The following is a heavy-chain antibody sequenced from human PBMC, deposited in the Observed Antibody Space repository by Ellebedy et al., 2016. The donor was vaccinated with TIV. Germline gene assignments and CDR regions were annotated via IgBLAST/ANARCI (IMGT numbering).Heavy chain of an antibody. Sequence: GESLKISCAASGFTFRTYSMTWVRQATGKGLEWVSSISSDSDINYADSVRGRFTISRDNAQNTLYLHMNSLRAEDTALYFCAREPSTWIQLWSSHYWGQGTLVTVSS. CDR1: GFTFRTYS. CDR3: AREPSTWIQLWSSHY. J-gene: IGHJ4*02. CDR2: ISSDSDI. V-gene: IGHV3-21*01. D-gene: IGHD5-18*01.